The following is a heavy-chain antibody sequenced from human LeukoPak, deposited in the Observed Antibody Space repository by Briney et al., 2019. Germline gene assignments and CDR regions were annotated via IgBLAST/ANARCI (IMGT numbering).Heavy chain of an antibody. V-gene: IGHV3-7*02. CDR2: IKVDESEK. J-gene: IGHJ4*02. CDR3: AKVTQGPTSWYVDY. Sequence: PGGSLRLSCAASGFTFSNYWMTWVRQAPGKGLEWVANIKVDESEKCYAGSVKGRFTISRDNAKSSLYLQMNSLRVEDAAVYYCAKVTQGPTSWYVDYWGQGTLVTVSS. CDR1: GFTFSNYW. D-gene: IGHD2-2*01.